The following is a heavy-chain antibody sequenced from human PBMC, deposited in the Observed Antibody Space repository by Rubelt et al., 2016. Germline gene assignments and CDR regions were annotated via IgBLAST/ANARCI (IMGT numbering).Heavy chain of an antibody. V-gene: IGHV4-59*01. J-gene: IGHJ3*02. CDR3: ARAGWELGLGAFDI. Sequence: QVQLQESGPGLVKPSETLSLTCTVPGGSISSYYWSWIRQPPGKGLEWIGYIYYSGSTNYNPSLNRRVTISVDTSKNQFSLKLGSVTAADTAVYYCARAGWELGLGAFDIWGQGTMATVSS. CDR2: IYYSGST. CDR1: GGSISSYY. D-gene: IGHD1-26*01.